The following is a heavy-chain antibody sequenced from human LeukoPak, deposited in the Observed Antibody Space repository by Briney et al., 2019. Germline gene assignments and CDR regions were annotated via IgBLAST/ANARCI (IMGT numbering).Heavy chain of an antibody. CDR3: ARDNYYGSGSYYRFFDY. J-gene: IGHJ4*02. D-gene: IGHD3-10*01. CDR1: GGSISSYY. Sequence: SETLSLTCTVSGGSISSYYWSWIRQPPGKGLDWIGYIYYSGSTNYNPSLKSRVTMSLDTSKNQFSLKLSSVTAADTAVYYCARDNYYGSGSYYRFFDYWGQGTLVTVSS. CDR2: IYYSGST. V-gene: IGHV4-59*12.